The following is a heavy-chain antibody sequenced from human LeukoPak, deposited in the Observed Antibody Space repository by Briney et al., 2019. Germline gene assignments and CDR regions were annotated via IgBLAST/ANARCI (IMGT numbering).Heavy chain of an antibody. V-gene: IGHV1-2*02. J-gene: IGHJ4*02. Sequence: ASVKVSCKASGYTFTGYYMHWVRQAPGQGLEWMGWINPSSGGTNYAQKFQGRVTMTRDTSISTAYMELSRLRSDDTAVYYCASWLLGSGSYYNVDYFDYWGQGTLVTVSS. CDR2: INPSSGGT. D-gene: IGHD3-10*01. CDR3: ASWLLGSGSYYNVDYFDY. CDR1: GYTFTGYY.